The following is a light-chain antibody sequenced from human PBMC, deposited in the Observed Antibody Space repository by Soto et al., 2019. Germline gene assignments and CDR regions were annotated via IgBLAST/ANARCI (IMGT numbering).Light chain of an antibody. J-gene: IGKJ4*01. Sequence: EIMLTQSPATLSLSPGERATLSCRASQSVSSYLAWYPQKPGQAPRLLIYDASNRATGIPPRFSVSGSGTDFTLTISSLEPEDFAVYYCQQRRNWPLTFGGGTKVEIK. CDR3: QQRRNWPLT. CDR1: QSVSSY. V-gene: IGKV3-11*01. CDR2: DAS.